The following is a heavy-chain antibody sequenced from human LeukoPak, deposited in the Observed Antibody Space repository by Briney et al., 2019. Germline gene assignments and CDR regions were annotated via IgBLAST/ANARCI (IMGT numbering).Heavy chain of an antibody. Sequence: SETLSLTCAVSGYSISSGYYWGWIRQPPGKGLEWIGSIYHSGSTYYNPSLKSRVTISVDTSKNQFSLKLSSVTAADTAVYYCARGKVLLWFGELSSTSNWFDPWGQGTLVTVSS. CDR3: ARGKVLLWFGELSSTSNWFDP. CDR1: GYSISSGYY. D-gene: IGHD3-10*01. CDR2: IYHSGST. J-gene: IGHJ5*02. V-gene: IGHV4-38-2*01.